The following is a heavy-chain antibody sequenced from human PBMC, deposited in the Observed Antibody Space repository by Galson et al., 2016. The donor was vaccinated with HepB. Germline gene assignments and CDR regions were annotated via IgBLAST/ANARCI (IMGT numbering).Heavy chain of an antibody. V-gene: IGHV3-15*07. D-gene: IGHD1-26*01. J-gene: IGHJ4*02. CDR3: TTSVGANEFDY. CDR2: IKSKGDGETT. Sequence: SLRLSCAGSGFTFSHAWLNWVRQAPGKGLEWVGRIKSKGDGETTDYAAPVKGRFTVSRDDSKNTLYLQMNSLKTEDTGVYHCTTSVGANEFDYWGRGTLVTVSS. CDR1: GFTFSHAW.